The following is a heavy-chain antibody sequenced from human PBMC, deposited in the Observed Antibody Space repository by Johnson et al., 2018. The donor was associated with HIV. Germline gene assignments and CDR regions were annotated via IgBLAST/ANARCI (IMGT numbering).Heavy chain of an antibody. V-gene: IGHV3-33*03. J-gene: IGHJ3*02. CDR2: IWYDGSNK. D-gene: IGHD3-16*01. Sequence: QVQLVESGGGVVQPGRSLRLSCAASGFTFSSYGMHWVRQAPGKWLEWVAVIWYDGSNKYYADSVKGRFTISRDTSKNTVYLQMNSLRAEDTAIYYCAKCIWGRSLIDAFDIWGQGTMVTVSS. CDR1: GFTFSSYG. CDR3: AKCIWGRSLIDAFDI.